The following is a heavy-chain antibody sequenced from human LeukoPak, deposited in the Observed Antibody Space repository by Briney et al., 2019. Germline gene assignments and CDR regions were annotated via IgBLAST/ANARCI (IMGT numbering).Heavy chain of an antibody. CDR2: ISGSGGST. V-gene: IGHV3-23*01. CDR3: AKEEFEYCGGDCYSYYFDY. J-gene: IGHJ4*02. Sequence: GGSLRLSCAASGFTFSSYAMSWVRQAPGKGLEWVSAISGSGGSTYYADSVKGRFTISRDNSKNTLYLQMNSLRAEDTAVYYCAKEEFEYCGGDCYSYYFDYWGQGTLVTVSS. D-gene: IGHD2-21*02. CDR1: GFTFSSYA.